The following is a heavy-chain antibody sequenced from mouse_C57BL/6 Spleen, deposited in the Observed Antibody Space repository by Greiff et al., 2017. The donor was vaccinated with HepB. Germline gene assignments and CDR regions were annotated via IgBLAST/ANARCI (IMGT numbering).Heavy chain of an antibody. Sequence: DVMLVESGGGLVQSGRSLRLSCATSGFTFSDFYMEWVRQAPGKGLEWIAASRNKANDYTTEYSASVKGRFIVSRDTSQSILYLQMNALRAEDTAIYYCARDKGDGFDYWGQGTTLTVSS. V-gene: IGHV7-1*01. CDR2: SRNKANDYTT. J-gene: IGHJ2*01. CDR3: ARDKGDGFDY. CDR1: GFTFSDFY. D-gene: IGHD3-3*01.